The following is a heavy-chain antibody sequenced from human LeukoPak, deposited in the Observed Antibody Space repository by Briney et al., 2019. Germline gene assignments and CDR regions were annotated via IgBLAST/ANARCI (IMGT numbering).Heavy chain of an antibody. CDR1: GFTFSTYA. J-gene: IGHJ4*02. V-gene: IGHV3-66*01. D-gene: IGHD2-21*01. CDR2: IYSGGST. Sequence: GGSLRLSCAASGFTFSTYAMSWVRQAPGKGLEWVSVIYSGGSTYYADSVKGRFTISRDNSKNTLYLQMNSLRAEDTAVYYCARGGPPMWYWGQGTLVTVSS. CDR3: ARGGPPMWY.